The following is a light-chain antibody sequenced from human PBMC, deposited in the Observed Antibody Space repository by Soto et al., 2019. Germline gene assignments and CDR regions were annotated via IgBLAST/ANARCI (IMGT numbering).Light chain of an antibody. J-gene: IGKJ4*01. V-gene: IGKV3-15*01. CDR2: GAS. CDR1: QNISSS. CDR3: QQYNRWPLT. Sequence: EIVMTQSPATLSMSPGERATLSCWASQNISSSLAWYQQKPGQAPRLLIYGASTRAAGVPVRFSGSGSGTEFTLTINRLEPEDFAVYYCQQYNRWPLTFGGGTKVEIK.